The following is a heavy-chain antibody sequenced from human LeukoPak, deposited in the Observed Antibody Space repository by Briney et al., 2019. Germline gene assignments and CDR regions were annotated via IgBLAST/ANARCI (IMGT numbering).Heavy chain of an antibody. CDR1: GFIFTGYF. D-gene: IGHD6-19*01. V-gene: IGHV1-2*02. CDR2: INLNSGGT. Sequence: GASVKVSCKASGFIFTGYFMHWVRQAPGQGLEYMGWINLNSGGTKFAQGFQGRVSMTSDTSIGVVYMELSSLRSDDTAVYYCSRDRSSGWPTTVDYWGQGTLVTLSS. J-gene: IGHJ4*02. CDR3: SRDRSSGWPTTVDY.